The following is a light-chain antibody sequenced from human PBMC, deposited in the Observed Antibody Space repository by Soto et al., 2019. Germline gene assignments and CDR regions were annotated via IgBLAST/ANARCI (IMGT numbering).Light chain of an antibody. J-gene: IGKJ2*01. CDR2: GAS. CDR3: QQYNSWPMYT. V-gene: IGKV3-15*01. CDR1: QSVSSN. Sequence: EIVMTQSPATLSVSPGERATLSCRASQSVSSNLAWYQQKPGQAPTLLIYGASTRATGIPARFSGSGSGTEFTPTISSLQSEDFAVYYCQQYNSWPMYTFGQGTKLEIK.